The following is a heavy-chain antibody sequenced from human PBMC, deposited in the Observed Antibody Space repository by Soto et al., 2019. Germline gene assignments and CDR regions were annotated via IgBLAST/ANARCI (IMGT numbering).Heavy chain of an antibody. J-gene: IGHJ4*02. D-gene: IGHD1-1*01. CDR3: ARGLPRTVLGFDD. CDR2: INPNLGNT. Sequence: QVQLVQSGAEVKRPGASVKVSCKASGYTFTDTFIHWLRQAPGQRPEWMGWINPNLGNTLYARNFYGRVTLTRDTSTTTAYMELVGLNSDDSAFYFCARGLPRTVLGFDDWGQGTLVTVSS. CDR1: GYTFTDTF. V-gene: IGHV1-2*02.